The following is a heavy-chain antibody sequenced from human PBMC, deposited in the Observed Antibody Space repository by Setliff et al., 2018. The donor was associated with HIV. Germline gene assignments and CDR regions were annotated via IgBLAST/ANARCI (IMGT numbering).Heavy chain of an antibody. CDR3: ATEGASGSYQRASALDV. D-gene: IGHD1-26*01. J-gene: IGHJ6*02. CDR1: AGSFSIFA. CDR2: MMTIFSTA. V-gene: IGHV1-69*05. Sequence: SVKVSCKSSAGSFSIFAINWVRQAPGQGLEWMGGMMTIFSTANYARKFQGRVTITTDESTGTAYMELSNLRSEDTAVYYCATEGASGSYQRASALDVWGQGTTVTVSS.